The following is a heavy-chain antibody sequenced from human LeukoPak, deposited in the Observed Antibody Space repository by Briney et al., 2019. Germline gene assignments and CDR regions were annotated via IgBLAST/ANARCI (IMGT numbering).Heavy chain of an antibody. Sequence: GGSLRLSCAASGFTFSSNAMSWVRQAPGKGLEWVSAISGDGDSTFYADSVKGRFTISRDNSRNTLYLQMNSLRAEDTAVYSCAKDRARGGATDFDYWGQGTLVTVSS. CDR2: ISGDGDST. CDR3: AKDRARGGATDFDY. D-gene: IGHD1-26*01. J-gene: IGHJ4*02. CDR1: GFTFSSNA. V-gene: IGHV3-23*01.